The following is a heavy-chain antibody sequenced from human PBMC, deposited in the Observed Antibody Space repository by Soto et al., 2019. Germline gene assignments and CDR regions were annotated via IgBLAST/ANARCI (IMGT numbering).Heavy chain of an antibody. J-gene: IGHJ4*02. CDR2: ISGGGDTT. D-gene: IGHD3-10*01. V-gene: IGHV3-23*01. CDR1: GFTFNNYA. Sequence: EVQLLESGGGLVQPGGSLSLSCAASGFTFNNYAMTWVRQAPGKGLEWVSAISGGGDTTSYADSVKGRFTVSRDGSKNTLELQMSSLRAEDTALYYCAKGRGGSGSLTPRVDFLGQGTLVTVSS. CDR3: AKGRGGSGSLTPRVDF.